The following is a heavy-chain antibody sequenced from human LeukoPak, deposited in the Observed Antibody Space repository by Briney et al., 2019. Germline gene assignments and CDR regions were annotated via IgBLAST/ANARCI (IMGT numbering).Heavy chain of an antibody. CDR1: GYTFTSYY. V-gene: IGHV1-46*01. Sequence: ASVKVSCKASGYTFTSYYMHWVRQAAGQGLEWMGIINPSGGSTSYAQKFQGRVTMTRDTSTSTVYMELSSLRSEDTAVYYYARDQGVVAGFDPWGQGTLVTVSS. CDR2: INPSGGST. CDR3: ARDQGVVAGFDP. D-gene: IGHD2-15*01. J-gene: IGHJ5*02.